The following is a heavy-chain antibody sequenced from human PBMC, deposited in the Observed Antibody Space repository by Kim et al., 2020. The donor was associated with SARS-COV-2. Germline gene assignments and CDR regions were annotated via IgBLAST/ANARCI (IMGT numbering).Heavy chain of an antibody. J-gene: IGHJ4*02. D-gene: IGHD6-13*01. CDR3: AREGILSYTSSWDY. CDR1: GFTFRSYW. CDR2: IKEDGSVK. V-gene: IGHV3-7*03. Sequence: GGSLRLSCGVYGFTFRSYWMSWVSQAPGKGLEWVANIKEDGSVKQYVDSVKGRFTISRDNARNSLYLQMSSLRADDTAVYYCAREGILSYTSSWDYWGPGALVPVSS.